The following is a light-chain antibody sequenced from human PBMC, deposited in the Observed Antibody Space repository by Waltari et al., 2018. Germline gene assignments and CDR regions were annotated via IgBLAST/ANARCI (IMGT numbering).Light chain of an antibody. CDR3: GTWDSSLSGAV. J-gene: IGLJ7*01. Sequence: QSVLTQPPSVSAAPGQRVPISCSGGSSNIGNNYVSWYRQFPGTTPKLLIYEDRRRPQGIPGRFSGSKSGTSATLDSTGLQAGDEADYYCGTWDSSLSGAVFGGGTHLTVL. CDR2: EDR. CDR1: SSNIGNNY. V-gene: IGLV1-51*02.